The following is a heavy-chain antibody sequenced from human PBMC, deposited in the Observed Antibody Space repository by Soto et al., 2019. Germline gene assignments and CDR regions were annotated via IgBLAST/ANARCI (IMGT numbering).Heavy chain of an antibody. CDR1: GYTFTNYH. CDR3: ALPKNTLGWYNF. D-gene: IGHD6-19*01. V-gene: IGHV1-46*01. Sequence: QVQVVQSGAEVKKPGASVKVSCKTSGYTFTNYHVHWVRQAPGQGLEWMGAINPNGGSTTYAQHLPGRVTMTSDSSTCTVYMEMGSLRSDDSAVYYCALPKNTLGWYNFWGQGTLVTVS. CDR2: INPNGGST. J-gene: IGHJ4*02.